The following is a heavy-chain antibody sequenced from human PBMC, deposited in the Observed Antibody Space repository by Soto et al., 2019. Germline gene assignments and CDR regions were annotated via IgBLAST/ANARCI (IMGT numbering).Heavy chain of an antibody. CDR1: GYTFTSYG. D-gene: IGHD3-9*01. Sequence: GASVKVSCKASGYTFTSYGISWVRQAPGQGLEWMGWISAYNGNTNYAQKLQGRVTMTTGTSTSTAYMELRSLRSDDTAVYYCARDSGYDILTGYPGYYYYGMDVWGQGTTVTVSS. V-gene: IGHV1-18*01. J-gene: IGHJ6*02. CDR2: ISAYNGNT. CDR3: ARDSGYDILTGYPGYYYYGMDV.